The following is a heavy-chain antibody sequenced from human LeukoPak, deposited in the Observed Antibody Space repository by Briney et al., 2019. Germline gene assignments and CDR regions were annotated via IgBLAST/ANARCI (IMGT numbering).Heavy chain of an antibody. CDR3: AREMATDYGMDV. J-gene: IGHJ6*02. D-gene: IGHD5-24*01. CDR2: IYYSGST. CDR1: GGSISSYY. V-gene: IGHV4-59*12. Sequence: PSETLSLTCTVSGGSISSYYRSWIRQPPGKGLEWIGYIYYSGSTNYNPSLKSRVTISVDTSKNQFSLKLSSVTAADTAVYYCAREMATDYGMDVWGQGTTVTVSS.